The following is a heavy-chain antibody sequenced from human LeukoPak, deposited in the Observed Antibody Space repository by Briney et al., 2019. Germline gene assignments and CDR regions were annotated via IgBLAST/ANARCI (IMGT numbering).Heavy chain of an antibody. CDR1: EVTFRTYG. V-gene: IGHV3-30-3*01. Sequence: PGRSLRLSCAVSEVTFRTYGIHWVRQAPGKGLKWVAVVSYDGGDQYYADSVKGRFTLSRDTSKNTLYLQMTNLTSDDTGVYYCARGGGYCSGSTCPIFSRYFYYMEHWGKGTTVTVSS. CDR3: ARGGGYCSGSTCPIFSRYFYYMEH. CDR2: VSYDGGDQ. J-gene: IGHJ6*03. D-gene: IGHD2-15*01.